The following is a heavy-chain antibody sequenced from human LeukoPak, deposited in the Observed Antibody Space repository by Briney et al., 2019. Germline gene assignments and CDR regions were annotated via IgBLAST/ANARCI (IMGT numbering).Heavy chain of an antibody. CDR2: ISGSGGST. D-gene: IGHD2-21*02. CDR3: AKDPGVMVTYEFDY. Sequence: GGSLRLSCAASGFTFSSYAMSWVRQAPGKGLEWVSAISGSGGSTYYADSVKGRFTISRDNSKNTLYLQMNSLRAEDTAVYYRAKDPGVMVTYEFDYWGQGTLVTVSS. V-gene: IGHV3-23*01. CDR1: GFTFSSYA. J-gene: IGHJ4*02.